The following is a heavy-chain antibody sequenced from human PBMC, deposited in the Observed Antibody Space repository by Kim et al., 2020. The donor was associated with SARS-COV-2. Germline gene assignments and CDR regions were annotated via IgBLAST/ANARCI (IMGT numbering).Heavy chain of an antibody. CDR1: GFTFSDYY. Sequence: GGSLRLSCAASGFTFSDYYMSWIRQAPGKGLDWVSYISSSGSAIYYADSVKGRFTISRDNARNSLYLQMSTLRVEDTAVYYCARALRHCTNGACYGNYYYGMDVWGQGTTVTVSS. CDR3: ARALRHCTNGACYGNYYYGMDV. D-gene: IGHD2-8*01. J-gene: IGHJ6*02. CDR2: ISSSGSAI. V-gene: IGHV3-11*01.